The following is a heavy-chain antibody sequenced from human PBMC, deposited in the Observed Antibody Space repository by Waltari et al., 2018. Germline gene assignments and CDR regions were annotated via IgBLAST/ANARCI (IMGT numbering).Heavy chain of an antibody. J-gene: IGHJ2*01. CDR3: ARPVGGYSGYDSWFFDL. CDR1: GGSTSSIHYH. V-gene: IGHV4-39*01. CDR2: IYYGGNT. Sequence: QLQLQESGPGLVKPSETLSLPCPVSGGSTSSIHYHWGWIRQPPGKGLVWIGSIYYGGNTYYNPSLQSRVTISVDTSKNQFALSLSSVTAADTAVYYCARPVGGYSGYDSWFFDLWGRGTLVTVSS. D-gene: IGHD5-12*01.